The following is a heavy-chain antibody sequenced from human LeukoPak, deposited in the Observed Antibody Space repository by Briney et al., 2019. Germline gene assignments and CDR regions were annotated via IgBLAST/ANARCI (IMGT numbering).Heavy chain of an antibody. Sequence: ASVKVSCKASGGTFSSYAISWVRQASGQGLEWMGGIIPIFGTANYAQKFQGRVTITADESTSTAYMELSSLRSEDTAVYYCATGDLGYSYGYEFDYWGQGTLVTVSS. D-gene: IGHD5-18*01. CDR3: ATGDLGYSYGYEFDY. CDR2: IIPIFGTA. J-gene: IGHJ4*02. V-gene: IGHV1-69*13. CDR1: GGTFSSYA.